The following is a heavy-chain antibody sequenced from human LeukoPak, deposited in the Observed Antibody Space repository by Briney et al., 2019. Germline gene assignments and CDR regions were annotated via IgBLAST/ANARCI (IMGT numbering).Heavy chain of an antibody. D-gene: IGHD3-22*01. J-gene: IGHJ4*02. Sequence: SETLSLACTVSGGSISSGSYYWSWIRQPAGKGLEWIGRIYTSGSTNYNPSLKSRVTISVDTSKNQFSLKLSSVTAADTAVYYCARLRYYYHFDYWGQGTLVTVSS. V-gene: IGHV4-61*02. CDR2: IYTSGST. CDR1: GGSISSGSYY. CDR3: ARLRYYYHFDY.